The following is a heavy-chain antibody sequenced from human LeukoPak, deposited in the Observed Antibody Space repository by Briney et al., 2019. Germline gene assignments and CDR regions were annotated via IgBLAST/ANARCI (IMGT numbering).Heavy chain of an antibody. CDR3: ARDKTSNWGSKINWFDP. D-gene: IGHD7-27*01. Sequence: ASVKVSCKVSGYTLTELSMHWVRQAPGKGLEWMGGFDPEDGETIYAQKFQGRVTMTEDTSTDTAYMGLRSLRSDDTAVYYCARDKTSNWGSKINWFDPWGQGTLVTVSS. CDR2: FDPEDGET. J-gene: IGHJ5*02. CDR1: GYTLTELS. V-gene: IGHV1-24*01.